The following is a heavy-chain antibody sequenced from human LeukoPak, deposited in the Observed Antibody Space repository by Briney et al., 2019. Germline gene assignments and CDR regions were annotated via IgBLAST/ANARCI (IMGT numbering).Heavy chain of an antibody. CDR2: MNPNSGNT. V-gene: IGHV1-8*03. D-gene: IGHD6-13*01. CDR3: ARETSIAAAGQLDY. CDR1: GYTFTSYD. J-gene: IGHJ4*02. Sequence: ASAKVSCKASGYTFTSYDINWVRQATGQGLEWMGWMNPNSGNTGYAQKFQGRVTITRNTSISTAYMELSSLRSEDTAVYYCARETSIAAAGQLDYWGQGTLVTVSS.